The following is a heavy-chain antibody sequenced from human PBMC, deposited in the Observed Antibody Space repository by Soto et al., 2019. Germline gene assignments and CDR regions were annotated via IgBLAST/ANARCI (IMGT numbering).Heavy chain of an antibody. CDR2: IHHSGST. CDR1: GGSISSGPYS. Sequence: SETLSLTCTVSGGSISSGPYSWGWIRQPPGEGLEWIGTIHHSGSTNYNPSLKSRVTISVDTSKNQFSLKLTSVTAADTAVYYCARDKITGLFDYWGQGTLVTVSS. D-gene: IGHD3-10*01. V-gene: IGHV4-39*07. J-gene: IGHJ4*02. CDR3: ARDKITGLFDY.